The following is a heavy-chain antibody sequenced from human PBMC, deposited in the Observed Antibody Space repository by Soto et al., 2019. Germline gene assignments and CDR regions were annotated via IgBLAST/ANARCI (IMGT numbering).Heavy chain of an antibody. J-gene: IGHJ4*02. V-gene: IGHV4-31*03. CDR1: GGSISSEGYY. D-gene: IGHD5-18*01. CDR3: ARGRGYSYGPYYFDY. CDR2: IYYSGTT. Sequence: SETLSLTCTVSGGSISSEGYYWSWFRQLPGKGLEWIGDIYYSGTTYHNPSLRSRLTISGDASKNQFSLKLSSVTAADTALYYCARGRGYSYGPYYFDYWGQGTLVTVS.